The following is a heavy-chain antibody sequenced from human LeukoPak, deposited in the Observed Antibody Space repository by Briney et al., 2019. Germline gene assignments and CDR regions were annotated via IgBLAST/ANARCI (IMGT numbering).Heavy chain of an antibody. Sequence: ASVKVSCKASGYTFTSYGISWVQQAPGHGLEWMGRINPNSGGTNYAQKFQGRVTMTRDTSISTAYMELIILRSDDTAVYYCARGDYMGNWFDPWGQGTLVTVSS. CDR2: INPNSGGT. V-gene: IGHV1-2*06. CDR1: GYTFTSYG. J-gene: IGHJ5*02. D-gene: IGHD4-11*01. CDR3: ARGDYMGNWFDP.